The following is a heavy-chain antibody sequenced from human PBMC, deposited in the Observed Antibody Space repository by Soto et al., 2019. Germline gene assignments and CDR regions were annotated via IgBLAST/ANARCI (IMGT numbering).Heavy chain of an antibody. J-gene: IGHJ6*02. CDR2: IYYSGST. Sequence: SETLSLTCTVSGGSISSGGYYWSWIRQHPGKGLEWIGYIYYSGSTYYNPSLKSRVTISVDTSKNQFSLKLSSVTAADTAVYYCARVAPQDYYYGSGRKETRSYYYYGMDVWGQGTTVTVSS. V-gene: IGHV4-31*03. CDR3: ARVAPQDYYYGSGRKETRSYYYYGMDV. D-gene: IGHD3-10*01. CDR1: GGSISSGGYY.